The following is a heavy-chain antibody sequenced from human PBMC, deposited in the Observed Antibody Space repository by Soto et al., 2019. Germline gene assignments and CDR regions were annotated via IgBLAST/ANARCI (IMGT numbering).Heavy chain of an antibody. D-gene: IGHD5-12*01. CDR3: AKGDNLGPKAGYAFDP. V-gene: IGHV6-1*01. CDR1: GDSVSSNTAS. Sequence: SQTLSLTCAISGDSVSSNTASWNWVRQSPSRGLEWLGRTYSRSKWYNDYAVSVKSRIIINPDTSKNRFSLQLNSVTPEDTAVYYCAKGDNLGPKAGYAFDPWGQGILVTVSS. CDR2: TYSRSKWYN. J-gene: IGHJ5*02.